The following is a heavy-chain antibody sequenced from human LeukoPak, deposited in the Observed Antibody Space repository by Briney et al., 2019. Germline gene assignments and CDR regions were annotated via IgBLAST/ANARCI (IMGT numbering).Heavy chain of an antibody. CDR2: INAGNGNT. Sequence: ASVNVSCKASGYTFTSYAMHWVRQAPGQRLEWMGWINAGNGNTKYSQKFQGRVTITRDTSASTAYMELSSLRSEDTAVYYCARDGRVLRYFDWLGVAGVWFDPWGQGTLVTVSS. V-gene: IGHV1-3*01. CDR1: GYTFTSYA. J-gene: IGHJ5*02. CDR3: ARDGRVLRYFDWLGVAGVWFDP. D-gene: IGHD3-9*01.